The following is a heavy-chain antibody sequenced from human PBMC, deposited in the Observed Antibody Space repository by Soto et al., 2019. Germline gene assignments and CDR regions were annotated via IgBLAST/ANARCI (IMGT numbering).Heavy chain of an antibody. Sequence: EVQLVESGGGLVKPGGSLRLSCAASGFTFSSYSMNWVRQAPGKGLEWVSSISSSRGYTSYADSVKGRFTISRDNAKNSLYLQIDSLRAEDTAVYYCARGRSLNTNMDYWGQGALVTGSS. CDR2: ISSSRGYT. J-gene: IGHJ4*02. CDR1: GFTFSSYS. D-gene: IGHD2-15*01. V-gene: IGHV3-21*01. CDR3: ARGRSLNTNMDY.